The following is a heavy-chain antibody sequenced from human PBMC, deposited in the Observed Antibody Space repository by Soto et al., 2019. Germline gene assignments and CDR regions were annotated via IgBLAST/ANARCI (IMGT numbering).Heavy chain of an antibody. Sequence: TLSLTCTVSGGSISSSSYYWGWIRQPPGKGLEWIGSIYYSGSTYYNPSLKSRVTISVDTSKNQFSLKLSSVTAADTAVYYCARPHYGSGSYYNMGGFDYWGQGTLVTVSS. CDR2: IYYSGST. D-gene: IGHD3-10*01. CDR1: GGSISSSSYY. V-gene: IGHV4-39*01. CDR3: ARPHYGSGSYYNMGGFDY. J-gene: IGHJ4*02.